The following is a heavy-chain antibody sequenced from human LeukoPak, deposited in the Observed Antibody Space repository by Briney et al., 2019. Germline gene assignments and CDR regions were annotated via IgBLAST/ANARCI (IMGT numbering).Heavy chain of an antibody. CDR1: GFTFSSYI. Sequence: PGGSLRLSCAASGFTFSSYIMNWVRQAPGKGLEWVSYISSSSSPIYYADSVKGRFTISRDNAKNSLYLQMNSLRAEDTAVYYCAKDRSSSFSGFLEYWGQGTLVTVSS. CDR3: AKDRSSSFSGFLEY. V-gene: IGHV3-48*01. D-gene: IGHD6-6*01. CDR2: ISSSSSPI. J-gene: IGHJ4*02.